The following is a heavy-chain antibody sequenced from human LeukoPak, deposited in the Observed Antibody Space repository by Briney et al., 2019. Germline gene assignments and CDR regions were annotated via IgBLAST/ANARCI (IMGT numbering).Heavy chain of an antibody. Sequence: SXTLSLTCTVSGGSISSGDYYWSWSRQPPGKGVEWIEYIYYSGSTYYNPALKSRVTISVNTAKNQFSLKLSSVTAADTAVYYCARVGSYYYDYYMDVWGKGTTVTVSS. CDR2: IYYSGST. V-gene: IGHV4-30-4*08. J-gene: IGHJ6*03. CDR3: ARVGSYYYDYYMDV. D-gene: IGHD2-21*01. CDR1: GGSISSGDYY.